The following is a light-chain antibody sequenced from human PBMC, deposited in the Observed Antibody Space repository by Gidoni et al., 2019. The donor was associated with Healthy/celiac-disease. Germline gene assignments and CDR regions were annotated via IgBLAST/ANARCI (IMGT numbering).Light chain of an antibody. J-gene: IGLJ2*01. CDR3: QAWDSSTVVV. V-gene: IGLV3-1*01. CDR1: KLGDKY. Sequence: YELTQPPSVSVSPGQTASITCPGDKLGDKYACWYQQKPGQSPVLVIYQDSKRPSGIPERFSGSNSGNTATLTISGTQAMDEADYYCQAWDSSTVVVFGGGTKLTVL. CDR2: QDS.